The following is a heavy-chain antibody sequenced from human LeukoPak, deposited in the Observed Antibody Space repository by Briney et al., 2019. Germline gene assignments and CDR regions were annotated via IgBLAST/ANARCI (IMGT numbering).Heavy chain of an antibody. D-gene: IGHD3-9*01. CDR2: PNWNGGSA. CDR3: AREKGGNDWYYFDY. CDR1: GSTFDDYG. Sequence: GGSLRLSCAGSGSTFDDYGISWVRPAPGKGLEWVSGPNWNGGSARYTDSVKGRFTVSRDNAKNSMYLQMNSLRAVDTAFYYCAREKGGNDWYYFDYWGQGTLVTVSS. V-gene: IGHV3-20*04. J-gene: IGHJ4*02.